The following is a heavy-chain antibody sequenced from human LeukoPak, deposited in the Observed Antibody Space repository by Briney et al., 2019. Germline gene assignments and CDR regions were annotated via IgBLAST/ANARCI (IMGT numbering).Heavy chain of an antibody. D-gene: IGHD3-3*01. CDR2: IWYDGSNK. CDR3: AKVYYHFWDWDH. J-gene: IGHJ4*02. CDR1: GFTFSSYG. Sequence: HPGRSLRPSCAASGFTFSSYGMHWVRQAPGKGLEWVAVIWYDGSNKYYADSVKGRFTISRDNSKNTLYLQMNSLRAEDTAVYYCAKVYYHFWDWDHWGQGTLVTVSS. V-gene: IGHV3-33*06.